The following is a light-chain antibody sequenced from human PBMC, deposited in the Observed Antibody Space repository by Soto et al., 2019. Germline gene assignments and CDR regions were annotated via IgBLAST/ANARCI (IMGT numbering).Light chain of an antibody. CDR1: QAVSSIL. V-gene: IGKV3-20*01. CDR3: QQHGTSPI. Sequence: EVVLTQSPGTLSLSPGERATLSCRASQAVSSILLAWYQQKPGQAPRLLIYGASSRATGFPDRFSGSGSGTDFTLTVSRLEPEDFAVYYCQQHGTSPIFGGGTKVEIK. J-gene: IGKJ4*01. CDR2: GAS.